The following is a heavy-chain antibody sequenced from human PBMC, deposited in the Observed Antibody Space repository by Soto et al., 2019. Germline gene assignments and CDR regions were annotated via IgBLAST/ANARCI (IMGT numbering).Heavy chain of an antibody. Sequence: PGESLKISCKRSVYSFTSYWIGWVRQMPGKGLEWMGIIYPGDSDTRYSPSFQGQVTISADKSISTAYLQWSSLKASDTAMYYCARQLRGYSYIVDYWGQGTLVTVSS. V-gene: IGHV5-51*01. CDR3: ARQLRGYSYIVDY. D-gene: IGHD5-18*01. J-gene: IGHJ4*02. CDR1: VYSFTSYW. CDR2: IYPGDSDT.